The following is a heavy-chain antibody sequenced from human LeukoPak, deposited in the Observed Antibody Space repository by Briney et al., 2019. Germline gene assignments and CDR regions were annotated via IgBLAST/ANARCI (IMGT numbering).Heavy chain of an antibody. CDR2: ISSSGSTI. CDR3: ARHLSGITGYTYGRGIDY. V-gene: IGHV3-11*04. CDR1: GFTFSSYA. J-gene: IGHJ4*02. Sequence: GGSLRLSCAASGFTFSSYAMSWIRQAPGKGLEWVSYISSSGSTIYYADSVKGRFTISRDNAKNSLYLQMNSLRAEDTAVYYCARHLSGITGYTYGRGIDYWGQGTLVTVSS. D-gene: IGHD5-18*01.